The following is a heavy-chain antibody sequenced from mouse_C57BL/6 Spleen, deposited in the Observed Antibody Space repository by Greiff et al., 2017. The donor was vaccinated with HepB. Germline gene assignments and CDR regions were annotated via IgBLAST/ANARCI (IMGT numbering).Heavy chain of an antibody. D-gene: IGHD2-2*01. CDR2: ISSGGSYT. Sequence: EVQLVESGGDLVKPGGSLKLSCAASGFTFSSYGMSWVRQTPDQRLEWVATISSGGSYTYYPDSVKGRFTISRDNAKNTLYLQMSSLKSEDTAMYYCARHGLPHYFDYWGQGTTLTVSS. V-gene: IGHV5-6*01. J-gene: IGHJ2*01. CDR3: ARHGLPHYFDY. CDR1: GFTFSSYG.